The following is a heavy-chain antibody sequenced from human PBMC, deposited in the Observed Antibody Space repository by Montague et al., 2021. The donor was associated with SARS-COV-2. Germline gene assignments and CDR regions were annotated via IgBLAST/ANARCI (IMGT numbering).Heavy chain of an antibody. CDR2: ISGSGGST. CDR1: GFTFSSYA. D-gene: IGHD3-10*01. V-gene: IGHV3-23*01. CDR3: AKGLSSGSYYSSYFDY. J-gene: IGHJ4*02. Sequence: SLRLSCAVSGFTFSSYAMSWVRQAPGEGLEWVLVISGSGGSTYYADSVKGRFTISRDNSKNTLYLQMNSLRAEDTAVYYCAKGLSSGSYYSSYFDYWGQGTLVTVSS.